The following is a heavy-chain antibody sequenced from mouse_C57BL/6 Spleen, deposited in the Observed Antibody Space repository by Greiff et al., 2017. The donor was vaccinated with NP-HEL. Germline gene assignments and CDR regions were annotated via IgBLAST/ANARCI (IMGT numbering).Heavy chain of an antibody. CDR3: ARTYYGSSLPAY. V-gene: IGHV1-52*01. Sequence: VQLQQPGAELVRPGSSVKLSCKASGYTFTSYWMHWVKQRPIQGLEWIGNIDPSDSETHYNQKFKDKATLTVDKSSSTAYMQLSSLTSEDSAVYYCARTYYGSSLPAYWGQGTLVTVSA. CDR2: IDPSDSET. CDR1: GYTFTSYW. J-gene: IGHJ3*01. D-gene: IGHD1-1*01.